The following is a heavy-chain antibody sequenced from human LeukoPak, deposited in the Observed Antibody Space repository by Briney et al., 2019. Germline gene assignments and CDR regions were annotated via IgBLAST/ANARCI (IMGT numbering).Heavy chain of an antibody. V-gene: IGHV4-34*01. D-gene: IGHD3-10*01. CDR3: ARGYYGSGSHCCHMDV. J-gene: IGHJ6*03. CDR1: VGSFSGYY. CDR2: INHSGST. Sequence: SETLSLTCAVYVGSFSGYYWSWIRQPPGKGLECIGEINHSGSTNYNSSLKSRVTISVDTSKNQFSLKLSSVTAADTAVYYCARGYYGSGSHCCHMDVWGKGPTITVS.